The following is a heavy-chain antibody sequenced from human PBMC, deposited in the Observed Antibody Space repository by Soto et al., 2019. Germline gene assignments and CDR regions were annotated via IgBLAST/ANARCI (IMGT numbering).Heavy chain of an antibody. CDR3: AKSLQYSSSWYRAAYYYYYGMDV. J-gene: IGHJ6*02. D-gene: IGHD6-13*01. CDR2: ISYDGSNK. Sequence: GGSLRLSCAASGFTFSSYGMHWVRQAPGKGLEWVAVISYDGSNKYYADSVKGRFTISRDNSKNTLYLQMNSLRAEDTAVYYCAKSLQYSSSWYRAAYYYYYGMDVWGQGTTVTVSS. V-gene: IGHV3-30*18. CDR1: GFTFSSYG.